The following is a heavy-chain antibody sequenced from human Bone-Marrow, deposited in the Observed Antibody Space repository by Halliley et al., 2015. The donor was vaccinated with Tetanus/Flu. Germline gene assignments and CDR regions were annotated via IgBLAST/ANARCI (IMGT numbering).Heavy chain of an antibody. CDR2: RGQGGGP. D-gene: IGHD3-10*01. J-gene: IGHJ6*02. V-gene: IGHV4-34*01. CDR3: ATGINYYYGMDV. Sequence: GRGGLGERGQGGGPRYTPSLRSRVPISVDTSKTQFSLTLTSVTAADAAVYYCATGINYYYGMDVWGQGTTVTVPS.